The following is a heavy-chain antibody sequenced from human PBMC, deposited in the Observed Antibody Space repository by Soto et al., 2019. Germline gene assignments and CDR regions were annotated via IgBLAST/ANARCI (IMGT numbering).Heavy chain of an antibody. CDR1: GYTFTGYY. D-gene: IGHD5-18*01. J-gene: IGHJ4*02. Sequence: ASVKVSCKASGYTFTGYYMHWVRQAPGQGLEWMGWINPNSGGTNYAQKFQGWVTMTRDTSISTAYMELSRLRSDDTAVYYCARSRDQEYSYRYDYWGQGTLVTVSS. CDR2: INPNSGGT. CDR3: ARSRDQEYSYRYDY. V-gene: IGHV1-2*04.